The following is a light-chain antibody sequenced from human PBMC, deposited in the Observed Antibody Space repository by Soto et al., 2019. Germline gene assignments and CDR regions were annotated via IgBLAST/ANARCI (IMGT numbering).Light chain of an antibody. CDR3: QQYYSYPPYT. Sequence: AIRMTQSPSSLSASTGDRVTITCRASQGISSYLAWYQQKPGKAPKLLIYAASTLQSGVPSRFSGSGSGTDFTLTISCLQSEDFATYYCQQYYSYPPYTFGQGTQVDIX. V-gene: IGKV1-8*01. J-gene: IGKJ2*01. CDR1: QGISSY. CDR2: AAS.